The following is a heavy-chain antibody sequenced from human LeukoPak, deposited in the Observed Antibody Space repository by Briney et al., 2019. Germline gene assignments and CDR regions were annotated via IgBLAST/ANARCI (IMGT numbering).Heavy chain of an antibody. CDR2: IIPIFGTA. Sequence: SVKVSCKASGGTFSSYAISWVRQAPGQGLEWMGRIIPIFGTANYAQKFQGRVTITADESTSTAYMELSSLRSEDTAVYYCARDSDSGSYYGWFDPWGQGTLITVSS. D-gene: IGHD1-26*01. CDR1: GGTFSSYA. J-gene: IGHJ5*02. CDR3: ARDSDSGSYYGWFDP. V-gene: IGHV1-69*13.